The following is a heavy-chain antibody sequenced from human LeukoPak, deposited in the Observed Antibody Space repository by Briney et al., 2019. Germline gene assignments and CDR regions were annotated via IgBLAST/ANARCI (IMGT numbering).Heavy chain of an antibody. Sequence: GGSLRLSCAASGFTFSSYAMSWVRQAPGKGLEWVSATSGSGGSAYSADSVKGRFTISRDNSKNTLYLQMNSLRAEDTAVYYCAEEGYCSGGTCYRVFDYWGQGTLVTVSS. J-gene: IGHJ4*02. V-gene: IGHV3-23*01. CDR3: AEEGYCSGGTCYRVFDY. CDR1: GFTFSSYA. D-gene: IGHD2-15*01. CDR2: TSGSGGSA.